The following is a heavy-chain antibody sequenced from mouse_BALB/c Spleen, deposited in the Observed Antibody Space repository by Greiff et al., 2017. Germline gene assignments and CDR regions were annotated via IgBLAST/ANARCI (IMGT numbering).Heavy chain of an antibody. D-gene: IGHD1-1*01. CDR3: ARDYYGRSYGYFDV. Sequence: EVNVVESGGGLVQPGGSRKLSCAASGFTFSSFGMHWVRQAPEKGLEWVAYISSGSSTIYYADTVKGRFTISRDNPKNTLFLQMTSLRSEDTAMYYCARDYYGRSYGYFDVWGAGTTVTVSS. J-gene: IGHJ1*01. V-gene: IGHV5-17*02. CDR2: ISSGSSTI. CDR1: GFTFSSFG.